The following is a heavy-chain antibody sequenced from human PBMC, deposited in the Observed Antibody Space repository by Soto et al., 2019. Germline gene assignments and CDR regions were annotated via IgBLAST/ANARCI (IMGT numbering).Heavy chain of an antibody. Sequence: PGGSLRLSCAASGFTFSSYSMNWVRQAPRKGLEWVSSISSSSSYIYYADSVKGRFTISRDNAKNSLYLQMNSLRAEDTAVYYCAREILLRNDYWGQGTLVTVSS. J-gene: IGHJ4*02. CDR2: ISSSSSYI. D-gene: IGHD1-26*01. V-gene: IGHV3-21*01. CDR1: GFTFSSYS. CDR3: AREILLRNDY.